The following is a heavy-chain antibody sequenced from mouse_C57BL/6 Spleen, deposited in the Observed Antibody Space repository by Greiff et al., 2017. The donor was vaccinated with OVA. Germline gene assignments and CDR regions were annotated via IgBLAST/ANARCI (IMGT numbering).Heavy chain of an antibody. J-gene: IGHJ2*01. CDR2: IDPSDSYT. D-gene: IGHD1-1*02. CDR1: GYTFTSYW. V-gene: IGHV1-69*01. CDR3: ARRVVFDY. Sequence: VQLQQPGAELVMPGASVKLSCKASGYTFTSYWMHWVKQRPGQGLEWIGEIDPSDSYTNYNQKFKGKSTLTVDKSSSTAYMQLSSLTSEDSAVYYCARRVVFDYWGQGTTLTVSS.